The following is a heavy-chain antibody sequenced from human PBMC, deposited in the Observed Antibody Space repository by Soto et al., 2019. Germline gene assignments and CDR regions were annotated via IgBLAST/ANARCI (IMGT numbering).Heavy chain of an antibody. CDR3: ARDIGAVAGTYGVNWFDP. V-gene: IGHV4-59*01. CDR1: GGSISSYY. J-gene: IGHJ5*02. D-gene: IGHD6-19*01. Sequence: ASETLSLTCTVSGGSISSYYWSWIRQPPGKGLEWIGYIYYSGSTNYNPSLKSRVTISVDTSKNQFSLKLSSVTAADTAVYYCARDIGAVAGTYGVNWFDPWGQGTLVTVSS. CDR2: IYYSGST.